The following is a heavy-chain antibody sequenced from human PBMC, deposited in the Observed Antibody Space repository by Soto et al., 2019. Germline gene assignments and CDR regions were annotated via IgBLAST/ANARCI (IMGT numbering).Heavy chain of an antibody. V-gene: IGHV4-4*02. D-gene: IGHD3-9*01. CDR3: ARVPKYYDILTGYGSYGNWFDP. Sequence: QVQLQESGPGLVKPSGTLSLTCAVSSGSISSSNWWSWVRQPPGKGLEWIGEIYHSGSTNYNPSLKSRVTISVDNSKNQFSLKLSSVTAADTAVYYCARVPKYYDILTGYGSYGNWFDPWGQGTLVTVSS. CDR1: SGSISSSNW. CDR2: IYHSGST. J-gene: IGHJ5*02.